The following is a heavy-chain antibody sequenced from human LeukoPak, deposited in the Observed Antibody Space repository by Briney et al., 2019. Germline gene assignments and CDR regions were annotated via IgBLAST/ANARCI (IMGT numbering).Heavy chain of an antibody. V-gene: IGHV3-66*01. J-gene: IGHJ5*02. CDR3: ARGLYSSGP. Sequence: PGGSLRLSCAASGFIVSSRHMSWVRQAPGKGLEWVSVIYSGGGTNYADSVKGRFTISRDNSKNTLSLQLNSLRAEDTAVYYCARGLYSSGPWGQGTLVTVSS. D-gene: IGHD3-22*01. CDR1: GFIVSSRH. CDR2: IYSGGGT.